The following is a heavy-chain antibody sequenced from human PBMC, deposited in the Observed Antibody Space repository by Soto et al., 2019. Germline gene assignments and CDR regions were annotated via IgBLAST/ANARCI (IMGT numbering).Heavy chain of an antibody. CDR1: GFTFSSYG. CDR3: AKSVTAPPFYYYGTDV. D-gene: IGHD1-20*01. CDR2: IWYDGSNK. V-gene: IGHV3-30*02. Sequence: GGSLRLSCAASGFTFSSYGMHWVRQAPGKGLGWVAVIWYDGSNKYYADSVKGRFTISRDNSKNTLYLQMNNQRAEDTAVYYCAKSVTAPPFYYYGTDVWGQGTTVTVSS. J-gene: IGHJ6*02.